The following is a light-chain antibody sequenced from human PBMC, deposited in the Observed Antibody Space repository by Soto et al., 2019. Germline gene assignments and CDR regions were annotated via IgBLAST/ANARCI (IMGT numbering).Light chain of an antibody. Sequence: ERVLAQVPGAPSLSPGERAPLSCRASQSISRSYLAWYQQKPGQAPRLLIYGASSRATGIPDRFSGSGSGTDFTLTITRLEPEDFAVYYCQQYGNSPATFGPGTKVDIK. V-gene: IGKV3-20*01. CDR1: QSISRSY. CDR3: QQYGNSPAT. J-gene: IGKJ3*01. CDR2: GAS.